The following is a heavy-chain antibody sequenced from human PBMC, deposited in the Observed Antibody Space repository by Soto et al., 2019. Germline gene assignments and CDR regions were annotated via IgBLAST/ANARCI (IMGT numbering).Heavy chain of an antibody. CDR3: ARTRRESSSRRYYYGMDV. CDR1: GYSISSSNW. V-gene: IGHV4-28*01. D-gene: IGHD6-13*01. CDR2: IYYSGST. Sequence: QVQLQESGPGLVKPSDTLSLTCAVSGYSISSSNWWGWIRQPPGKGLEWIGYIYYSGSTYYNPSLKSRVTMSVDTSKNQFSLKLSSVTAVETAVYYCARTRRESSSRRYYYGMDVWGQGTTVTVSS. J-gene: IGHJ6*02.